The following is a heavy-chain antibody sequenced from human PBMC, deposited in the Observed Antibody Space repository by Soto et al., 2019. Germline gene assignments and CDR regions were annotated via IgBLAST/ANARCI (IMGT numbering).Heavy chain of an antibody. Sequence: QITLKESGPTLVKPTQTLTLTCSFSGFSLSTTGVGVGWIRQSPGKALEWLAIIYWDNDKRYSPSLKSMVTITKDTSKNQVVPTVTNMDPVDTGTYYCARSLWFGELHWGQGALVTVSS. V-gene: IGHV2-5*02. J-gene: IGHJ4*02. D-gene: IGHD3-10*01. CDR2: IYWDNDK. CDR1: GFSLSTTGVG. CDR3: ARSLWFGELH.